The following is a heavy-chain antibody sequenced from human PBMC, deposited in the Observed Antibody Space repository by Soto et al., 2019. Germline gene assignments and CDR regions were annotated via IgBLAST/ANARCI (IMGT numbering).Heavy chain of an antibody. J-gene: IGHJ5*02. CDR3: TRRGRQSANWFDP. Sequence: QVQLVQSGADVKTPGSSVKVSCKASGGTFNSFSIDWVRQAPGQGLEWMGGIIPMSGRPNYAQRFQVRVTFSADKSTNTVYMEVNSLTYEVTAVYYCTRRGRQSANWFDPWGQGTLVTVSS. CDR1: GGTFNSFS. V-gene: IGHV1-69*06. CDR2: IIPMSGRP.